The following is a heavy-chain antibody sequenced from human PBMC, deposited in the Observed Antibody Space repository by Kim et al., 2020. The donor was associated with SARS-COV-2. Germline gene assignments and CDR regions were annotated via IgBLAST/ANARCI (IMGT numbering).Heavy chain of an antibody. CDR3: ARGFSVYGGYDY. D-gene: IGHD5-12*01. J-gene: IGHJ4*02. Sequence: SETLSLTCAVYGGSFSGYYWSWIRQPPGKGLEWIGEINHSGSTNYNPSLKSRVTISVDTSKNQFSLKLSSVTAADTAVYYCARGFSVYGGYDYWGQGTLV. CDR2: INHSGST. V-gene: IGHV4-34*01. CDR1: GGSFSGYY.